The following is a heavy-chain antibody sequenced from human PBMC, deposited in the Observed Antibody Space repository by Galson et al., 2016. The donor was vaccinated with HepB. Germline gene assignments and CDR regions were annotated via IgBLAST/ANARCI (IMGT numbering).Heavy chain of an antibody. CDR1: GYRFTNYW. CDR3: ARGVQQLNYDY. J-gene: IGHJ4*02. CDR2: INPGDSDT. V-gene: IGHV5-51*01. D-gene: IGHD6-13*01. Sequence: QSGAEVKKPGESLKISCKGSGYRFTNYWIAWVRQMPGKGLEWMGIINPGDSDTRYSPSFQGQVIISADKSTSTAYLQWSSLKASDTAMYYCARGVQQLNYDYWGQGTLVTVSS.